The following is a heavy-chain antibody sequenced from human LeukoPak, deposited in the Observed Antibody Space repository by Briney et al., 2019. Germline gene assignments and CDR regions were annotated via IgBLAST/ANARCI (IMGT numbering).Heavy chain of an antibody. CDR1: GFTFSRYA. Sequence: GGSLRLSRAASGFTFSRYAMHWVRPAPGKGLECVADISYDGSNKYYADSVKGRFTISRDNSKNMLYLQMNSLRAEDMAVYYRARRMNSGQLLPDAVDIWGQGTMVTVSS. J-gene: IGHJ3*02. CDR2: ISYDGSNK. V-gene: IGHV3-30-3*01. CDR3: ARRMNSGQLLPDAVDI. D-gene: IGHD1-26*01.